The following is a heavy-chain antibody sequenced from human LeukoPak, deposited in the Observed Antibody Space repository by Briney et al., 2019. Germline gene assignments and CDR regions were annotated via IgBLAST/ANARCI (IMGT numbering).Heavy chain of an antibody. J-gene: IGHJ3*02. D-gene: IGHD3-22*01. V-gene: IGHV1-69*13. CDR2: IIPIFGTK. Sequence: SVKVSCKASGGTFSSYALSWVRQAPGQGLEWMGGIIPIFGTKNYAQTFQGRVTITADESTITAYMELSSLRSEDTAVYYCARRRSYYDSSGYTFDIWGQGTMVTVSS. CDR3: ARRRSYYDSSGYTFDI. CDR1: GGTFSSYA.